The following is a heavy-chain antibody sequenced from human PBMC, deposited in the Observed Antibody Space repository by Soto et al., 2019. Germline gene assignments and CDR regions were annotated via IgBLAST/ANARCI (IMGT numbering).Heavy chain of an antibody. D-gene: IGHD1-26*01. CDR3: GKGRSGDVGVFY. CDR1: GYSFTGYY. J-gene: IGHJ4*02. V-gene: IGHV1-2*02. Sequence: QVQLVQSGAEVKKSGASVKISCKASGYSFTGYYIHWVRQAPGQGLEWMGEISTNSGGTKYAQKFQGSVTMTRDTSITTVYMDLSNLSPDDTAVYYCGKGRSGDVGVFYWGQGTLVTVYS. CDR2: ISTNSGGT.